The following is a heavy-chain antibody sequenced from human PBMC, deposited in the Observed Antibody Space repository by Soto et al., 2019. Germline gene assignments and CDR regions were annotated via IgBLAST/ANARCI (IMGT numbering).Heavy chain of an antibody. D-gene: IGHD2-2*01. J-gene: IGHJ4*02. CDR1: GYTFTYYA. Sequence: EVQLLESGRGLVQPGGSLRLSCTASGYTFTYYAFSWVRQAPGKGLEWVSALSANGQGIYYADSVRGRFTISRDNSKNTVVLHMDSLRAEDTAVYYCAKDRDYPRDQFHYWGQGTLVTVSS. CDR2: LSANGQGI. V-gene: IGHV3-23*01. CDR3: AKDRDYPRDQFHY.